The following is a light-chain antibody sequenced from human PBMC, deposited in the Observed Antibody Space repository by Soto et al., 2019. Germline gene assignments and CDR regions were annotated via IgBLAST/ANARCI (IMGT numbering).Light chain of an antibody. CDR2: AAS. V-gene: IGKV1-39*01. CDR1: QSINSY. CDR3: QQFHSFPWT. Sequence: DIQMTQSPSSLSASVGDRVTITCRASQSINSYLNWYQQKPGKAPKLLIYAASSFQSGVPSRFSGSGSGTEFTLTVSSLQPDDFATFYCQQFHSFPWTFGQGTKVEI. J-gene: IGKJ1*01.